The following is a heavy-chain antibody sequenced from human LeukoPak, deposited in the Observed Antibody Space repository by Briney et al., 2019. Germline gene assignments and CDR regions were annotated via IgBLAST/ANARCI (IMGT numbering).Heavy chain of an antibody. V-gene: IGHV3-7*04. CDR3: ARAGVAHWLQDY. CDR1: GFPFSSYW. Sequence: GGSLRLSCAASGFPFSSYWMSWVRQAPGKGLEWVANIKQDGSEKYYVDSLKGRFTISRDNAQNSLFLQMNSLRAEDTAVYYCARAGVAHWLQDYWGQGTLVTVSS. CDR2: IKQDGSEK. D-gene: IGHD3-9*01. J-gene: IGHJ4*02.